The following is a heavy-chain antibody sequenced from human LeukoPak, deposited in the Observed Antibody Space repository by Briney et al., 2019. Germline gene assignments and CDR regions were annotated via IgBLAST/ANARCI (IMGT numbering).Heavy chain of an antibody. CDR1: GGSFSGYY. D-gene: IGHD3-22*01. J-gene: IGHJ4*02. Sequence: SETLSLTCAVYGGSFSGYYWSWIRQPPGKGLEWIGEINHSGSTNYNPSLKGRVTISVDTSKNQFSLKLSSVTAADTAVYYCASRSRYYDSSLGDDYWGQGTLVTVSS. V-gene: IGHV4-34*01. CDR3: ASRSRYYDSSLGDDY. CDR2: INHSGST.